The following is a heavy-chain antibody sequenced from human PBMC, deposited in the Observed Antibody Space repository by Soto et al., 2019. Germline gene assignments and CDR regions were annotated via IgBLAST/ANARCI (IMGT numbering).Heavy chain of an antibody. Sequence: QVQLVQSGAEVKKPGASMKVSCKASGFTFTSYGISWVRQAPGQGLEWMGWVSAYNGNTHYAQKLQGRVTMTTDTSTTTAYMERRSLRSADTAVYYCSRGGSSWRPYEDYWGQGTLVTVSS. CDR3: SRGGSSWRPYEDY. CDR1: GFTFTSYG. CDR2: VSAYNGNT. J-gene: IGHJ4*02. V-gene: IGHV1-18*01. D-gene: IGHD6-13*01.